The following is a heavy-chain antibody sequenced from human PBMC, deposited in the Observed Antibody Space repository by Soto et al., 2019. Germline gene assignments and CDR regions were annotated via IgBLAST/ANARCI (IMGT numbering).Heavy chain of an antibody. CDR1: GGTFSSYT. CDR2: IIPILGIA. J-gene: IGHJ6*02. D-gene: IGHD2-2*01. Sequence: QVQLVQSGAEVKKPGSSVKVSCKASGGTFSSYTISWVRQAPGQGLEWMGRIIPILGIANYAQKFQGRVTITADKSTSTAYMELSSLRAEDTAVYYCARGRGCSSTSCRYYYYGMDVWGQGTTVTVSS. CDR3: ARGRGCSSTSCRYYYYGMDV. V-gene: IGHV1-69*02.